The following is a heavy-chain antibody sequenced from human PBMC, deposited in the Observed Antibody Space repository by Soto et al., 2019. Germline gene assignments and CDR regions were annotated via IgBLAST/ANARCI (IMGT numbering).Heavy chain of an antibody. D-gene: IGHD5-12*01. CDR2: IIPILGIA. V-gene: IGHV1-69*04. CDR1: GYTFTSYG. CDR3: ARGSGGYVFDY. Sequence: SVKVSCKASGYTFTSYGISWVRQAPGQGLEWMGRIIPILGIANYAQKFQGRVTITADKSTSTAYMELSSLRSEDTAVYYCARGSGGYVFDYWGQGTLVTVSS. J-gene: IGHJ4*02.